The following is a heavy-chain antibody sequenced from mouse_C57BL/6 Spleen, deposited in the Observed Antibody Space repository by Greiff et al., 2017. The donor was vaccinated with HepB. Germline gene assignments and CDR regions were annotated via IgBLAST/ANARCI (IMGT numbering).Heavy chain of an antibody. CDR2: IYPGSGNT. Sequence: VQLQQSGAELVRPGASVKLSCKASGYTFTDYYINWVKQRPGQGLEWIARIYPGSGNTYYNEKFKGKATLTAEKSSSTAYMQLSSLTSEDSAVYFCARELRGSSPFAYWGQGTLVTVSA. J-gene: IGHJ3*01. CDR3: ARELRGSSPFAY. D-gene: IGHD1-1*01. V-gene: IGHV1-76*01. CDR1: GYTFTDYY.